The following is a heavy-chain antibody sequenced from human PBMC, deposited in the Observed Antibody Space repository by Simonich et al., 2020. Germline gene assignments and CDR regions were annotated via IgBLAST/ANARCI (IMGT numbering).Heavy chain of an antibody. CDR2: IFQSGST. Sequence: QVQLQESGPGLVKPSETLSLTCAVSGYSISSGYYWAWIRQPPGKGREWIGSIFQSGSTYYNQALKSRDTISVDTSKNQFSLKLSSVTAADTAVYYCARVGYSNYYYYGMDVWGQGTTVTVSS. J-gene: IGHJ6*02. V-gene: IGHV4-38-2*01. D-gene: IGHD6-13*01. CDR1: GYSISSGYY. CDR3: ARVGYSNYYYYGMDV.